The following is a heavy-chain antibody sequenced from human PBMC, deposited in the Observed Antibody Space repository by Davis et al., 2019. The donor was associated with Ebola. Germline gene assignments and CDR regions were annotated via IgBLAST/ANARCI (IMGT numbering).Heavy chain of an antibody. CDR2: IYYSGST. CDR1: GGSISSYY. D-gene: IGHD3-3*01. V-gene: IGHV4-59*01. J-gene: IGHJ3*02. CDR3: ARVYYDFWSGYPDAFDI. Sequence: SETLSLTCTVSGGSISSYYWSWIRQPPGKGLEWIGSIYYSGSTNYNPSLKSRVTISVDTSKNQFSLKLSSVTAADTAVYYCARVYYDFWSGYPDAFDIWGQGTTVTVSS.